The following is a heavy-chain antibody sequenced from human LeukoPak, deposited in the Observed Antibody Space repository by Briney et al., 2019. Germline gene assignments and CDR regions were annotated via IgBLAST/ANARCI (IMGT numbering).Heavy chain of an antibody. CDR3: ARENSRGRFDY. D-gene: IGHD6-19*01. Sequence: SQTLSLTCGVSGDSFSSNTTAWDWLRQSASRGLEWLGRTYYRSKWYNNYAVSVKSRITINSDSSKNQVSLQLNSVSPEDTAMYYCARENSRGRFDYWGQGTLVTVSS. J-gene: IGHJ4*02. CDR2: TYYRSKWYN. V-gene: IGHV6-1*01. CDR1: GDSFSSNTTA.